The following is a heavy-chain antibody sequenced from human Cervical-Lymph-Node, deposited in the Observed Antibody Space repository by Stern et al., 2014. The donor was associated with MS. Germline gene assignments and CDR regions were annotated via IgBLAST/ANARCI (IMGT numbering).Heavy chain of an antibody. Sequence: QVQLVQSGAEVKKPGASMTVSCKTSGYNFIDHAIHWVRQAPGQRLEWMGWFNGGSGSTKYSQKFQGRVSFTRDRAASAAYMDLSSLRPDDTAVYYCARQPDYSDFLDYWGQGTLVTVSS. CDR3: ARQPDYSDFLDY. CDR1: GYNFIDHA. J-gene: IGHJ4*02. D-gene: IGHD4-11*01. V-gene: IGHV1-3*01. CDR2: FNGGSGST.